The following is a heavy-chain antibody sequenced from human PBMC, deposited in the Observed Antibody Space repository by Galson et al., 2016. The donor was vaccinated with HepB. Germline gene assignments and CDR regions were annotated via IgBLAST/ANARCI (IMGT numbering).Heavy chain of an antibody. J-gene: IGHJ4*02. V-gene: IGHV4-61*01. CDR3: AKFHGGNSAPFDS. Sequence: LSLTCTVSGGSVNSGNFYWSWIRQPPGKGLECIGYIYYSGFTSYHPSLKSRVSISLDKSKNQFSLKLSSVTAADTAVYYCAKFHGGNSAPFDSWGQGTLVTVSS. CDR2: IYYSGFT. CDR1: GGSVNSGNFY. D-gene: IGHD4-23*01.